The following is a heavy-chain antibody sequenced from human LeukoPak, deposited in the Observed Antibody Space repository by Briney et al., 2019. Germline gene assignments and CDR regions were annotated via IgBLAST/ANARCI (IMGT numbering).Heavy chain of an antibody. CDR2: VGRGGGDT. CDR3: VKHSGGVYGNSDY. V-gene: IGHV3-23*01. D-gene: IGHD1-1*01. J-gene: IGHJ4*02. Sequence: PGGSLRLSCVASGFTFSNNAASWFRQAPGKGLEWVSTVGRGGGDTYYADSVRGRSTISKDSSKNTLQMNSLSADDTAMYYCVKHSGGVYGNSDYWGQGILVTVSS. CDR1: GFTFSNNA.